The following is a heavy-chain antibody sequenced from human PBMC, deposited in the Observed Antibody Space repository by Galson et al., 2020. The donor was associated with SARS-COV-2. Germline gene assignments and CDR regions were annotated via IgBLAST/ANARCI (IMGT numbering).Heavy chain of an antibody. D-gene: IGHD3-16*01. J-gene: IGHJ6*02. Sequence: GGSLRLSCAASGFTFSNYGIHWVRQAPGKGLEWVAVIWYDGSDKYYADSVKGRFTISRDNSKNTLYLQMNSLRAEDTAVYYCARSTVTFGAVIYYYYYGLDGWGQGTTVTVSS. V-gene: IGHV3-33*01. CDR1: GFTFSNYG. CDR2: IWYDGSDK. CDR3: ARSTVTFGAVIYYYYYGLDG.